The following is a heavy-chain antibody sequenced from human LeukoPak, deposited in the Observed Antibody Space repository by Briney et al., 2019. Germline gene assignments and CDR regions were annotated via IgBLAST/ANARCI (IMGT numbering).Heavy chain of an antibody. D-gene: IGHD6-13*01. CDR2: ISGRSTYI. CDR1: GFSFSSFS. V-gene: IGHV3-21*06. J-gene: IGHJ4*02. CDR3: ARGSSSWYRTLDY. Sequence: PGGSLRLSCAASGFSFSSFSITWVRQAPGKGLECVSSISGRSTYIYYADSVKGRFTVSRDNANSSVYLQMNSLRDEDTAVYYCARGSSSWYRTLDYWGQGTLVTVSS.